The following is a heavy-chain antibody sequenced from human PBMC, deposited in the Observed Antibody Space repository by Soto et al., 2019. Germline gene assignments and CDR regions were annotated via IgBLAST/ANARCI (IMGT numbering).Heavy chain of an antibody. CDR1: GDSIGDYY. D-gene: IGHD1-1*01. Sequence: PSETLSLTCSVSGDSIGDYYWSWIRQPAGKGLELIARIYSTGNTNYSPAHKSRVTMSVDTSTNLYSLKLTAVTAADTAVYYWARLSPTWKDRVSFVWGQGTTVTVSS. J-gene: IGHJ6*02. CDR3: ARLSPTWKDRVSFV. CDR2: IYSTGNT. V-gene: IGHV4-4*07.